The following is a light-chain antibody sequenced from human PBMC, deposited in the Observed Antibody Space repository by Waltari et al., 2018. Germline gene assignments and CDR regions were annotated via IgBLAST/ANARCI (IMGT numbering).Light chain of an antibody. Sequence: DIVLTQFPGTLSLSAGARATLACRASPITGQYLAWYHLRPGQAPRLLIYDAYIRAAGIPDRFSGSGSGTDFSLTISRLEPDDFAMYYCQHYVRLPVTFGQGTKVKIK. V-gene: IGKV3-20*01. J-gene: IGKJ1*01. CDR3: QHYVRLPVT. CDR2: DAY. CDR1: PITGQY.